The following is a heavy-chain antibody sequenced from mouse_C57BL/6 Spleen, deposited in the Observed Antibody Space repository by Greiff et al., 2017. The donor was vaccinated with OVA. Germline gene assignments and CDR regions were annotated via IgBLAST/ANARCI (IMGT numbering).Heavy chain of an antibody. J-gene: IGHJ3*01. CDR2: IYWDDDK. Sequence: QVTLKVSGPGILQSSQTLSLTCSFSGFSLRTSGMGVSWIRQPSGKGLEWLAHIYWDDDKRYNPSLKSRLTISKDTSRNQVFLKITSVDTADTATYYCARRDDYDDGFAYWGQGTLVTVSA. V-gene: IGHV8-12*01. CDR3: ARRDDYDDGFAY. CDR1: GFSLRTSGMG. D-gene: IGHD2-4*01.